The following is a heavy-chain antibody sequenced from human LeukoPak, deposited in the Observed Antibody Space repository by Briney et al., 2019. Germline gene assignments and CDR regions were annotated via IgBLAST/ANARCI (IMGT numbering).Heavy chain of an antibody. D-gene: IGHD3-3*01. CDR1: EYTFTGFY. J-gene: IGHJ6*02. V-gene: IGHV1-2*02. Sequence: ASVKVSCKASEYTFTGFYVHWVRQAPGQGLEWMGWINPNRGGTNFAQKFQGRVTMTRDTSISTAYMELSSLRSDDTAVYYCARDRTSADYDFPDDYYYYGLDVWGQGTTVTVS. CDR3: ARDRTSADYDFPDDYYYYGLDV. CDR2: INPNRGGT.